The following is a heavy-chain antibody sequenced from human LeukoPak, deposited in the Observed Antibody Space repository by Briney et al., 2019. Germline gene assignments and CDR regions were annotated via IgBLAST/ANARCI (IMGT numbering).Heavy chain of an antibody. Sequence: SETLSLTCTVSGYSISSGYYWGWIRQPPGKGLQWIGSISHSGSTYYNPSLKSRVTISVDTSKNQFSLKLSSVTAADTAVYYCARDYYDSSGYYYAGWFDPWGQGTLVTVSS. CDR1: GYSISSGYY. J-gene: IGHJ5*02. V-gene: IGHV4-38-2*02. D-gene: IGHD3-22*01. CDR2: ISHSGST. CDR3: ARDYYDSSGYYYAGWFDP.